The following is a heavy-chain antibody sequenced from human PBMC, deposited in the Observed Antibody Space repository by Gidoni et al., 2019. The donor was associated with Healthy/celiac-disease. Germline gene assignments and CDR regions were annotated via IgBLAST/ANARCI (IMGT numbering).Heavy chain of an antibody. Sequence: QVQLQESGPGLVKPSETLSLTCTVSGGSISSYYWSWIRQPPGKGLEWIGYIYYSGSTNYNPSLKSRVTISVDTSKNQFSLKLSSVTAADTAVYYCARDLSYCSGGSCYSGNWFDPWGQGTLVTVSS. CDR2: IYYSGST. CDR1: GGSISSYY. V-gene: IGHV4-59*01. D-gene: IGHD2-15*01. CDR3: ARDLSYCSGGSCYSGNWFDP. J-gene: IGHJ5*02.